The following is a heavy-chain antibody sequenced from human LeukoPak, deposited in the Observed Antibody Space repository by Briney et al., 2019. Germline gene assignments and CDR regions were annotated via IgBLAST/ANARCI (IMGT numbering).Heavy chain of an antibody. CDR2: ISSSSSYI. CDR1: GFTFSSYS. J-gene: IGHJ3*02. CDR3: AKDLTKLRNVVVVAATSSAFDI. Sequence: PGGSLRLSCAASGFTFSSYSMNWVRQAPRKGLEWVSSISSSSSYIYYADSVKGRFTISRDNAKNSLYLQMNSLRAEDTAVYYCAKDLTKLRNVVVVAATSSAFDIWGQGTMVTVSS. V-gene: IGHV3-21*01. D-gene: IGHD2-15*01.